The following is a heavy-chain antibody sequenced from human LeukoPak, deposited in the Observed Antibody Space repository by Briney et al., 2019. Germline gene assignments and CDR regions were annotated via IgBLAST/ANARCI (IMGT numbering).Heavy chain of an antibody. Sequence: ASVKVSCKASGYTFTSHAMNRVRQAPGQGLEWMGWINTNTGNPTYAQGFTGRFVFSLDTSVSTAYLQISSLKAEDTAVYYCAVIAAAHYYYGMDVWGQGTTVTVSS. CDR1: GYTFTSHA. CDR3: AVIAAAHYYYGMDV. V-gene: IGHV7-4-1*02. J-gene: IGHJ6*02. CDR2: INTNTGNP. D-gene: IGHD6-13*01.